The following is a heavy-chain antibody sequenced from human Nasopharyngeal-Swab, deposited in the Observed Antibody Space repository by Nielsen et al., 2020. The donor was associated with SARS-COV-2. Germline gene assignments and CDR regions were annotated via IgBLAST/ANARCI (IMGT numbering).Heavy chain of an antibody. CDR2: IRSKGNNYAT. CDR3: TRCGGGCYSGRDY. J-gene: IGHJ4*02. CDR1: GFTFSDSA. V-gene: IGHV3-73*01. D-gene: IGHD2-15*01. Sequence: SCAASGFTFSDSAIHWVRQASGEGLEWVARIRSKGNNYATAYSASVKGRFIIFRDDPTNTAYLQMNSLKTEDTAMYYCTRCGGGCYSGRDYWGQGTLVTVSS.